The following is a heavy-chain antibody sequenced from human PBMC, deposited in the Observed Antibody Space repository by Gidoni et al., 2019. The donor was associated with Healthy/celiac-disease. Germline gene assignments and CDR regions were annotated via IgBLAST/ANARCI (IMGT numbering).Heavy chain of an antibody. CDR3: ARLSEGTTALIDI. J-gene: IGHJ3*02. CDR1: VGSISSSSYY. Sequence: HLQLLESGPGLVKPSVTLSLTCTASVGSISSSSYYWGWIRHPPGKGLEWIGSIYYSGSTYYNPSLKSRVTISVDTSKNQFSLKLSSVTAADTAVYYCARLSEGTTALIDIWGQGTMVTVSS. D-gene: IGHD3-16*01. V-gene: IGHV4-39*01. CDR2: IYYSGST.